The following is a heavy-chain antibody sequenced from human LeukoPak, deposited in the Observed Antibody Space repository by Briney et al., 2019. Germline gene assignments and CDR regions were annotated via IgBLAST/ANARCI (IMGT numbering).Heavy chain of an antibody. V-gene: IGHV3-53*01. CDR1: GFTVSSNY. CDR3: ARVPMGRYFDC. J-gene: IGHJ4*02. D-gene: IGHD3-10*01. CDR2: IYSGGST. Sequence: GGSLRLSCAASGFTVSSNYMSWVRQAPGKGLEWVSVIYSGGSTYYADSVKGRFTISRDNSKNTLYLQMNSLRAEDTAVYYCARVPMGRYFDCWGQGTLVTVSS.